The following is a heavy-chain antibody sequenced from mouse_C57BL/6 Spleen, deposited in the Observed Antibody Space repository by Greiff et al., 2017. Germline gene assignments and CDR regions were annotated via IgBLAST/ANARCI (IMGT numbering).Heavy chain of an antibody. V-gene: IGHV1-82*01. CDR1: GYAFSSSW. J-gene: IGHJ4*01. Sequence: VKLVESGPELVKPGASVKISCKASGYAFSSSWMNWVKQRPGKGLEWIGRIYPGDGDTNYNGKFKGKATLTADKSSSTAYMQLSSLTSEDSAVYFCARDHLDYAMDYWGQGTSVTVSS. CDR2: IYPGDGDT. CDR3: ARDHLDYAMDY.